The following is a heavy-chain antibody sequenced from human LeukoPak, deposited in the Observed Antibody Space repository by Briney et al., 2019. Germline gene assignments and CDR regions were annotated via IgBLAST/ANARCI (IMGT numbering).Heavy chain of an antibody. D-gene: IGHD3-16*02. V-gene: IGHV3-30*14. J-gene: IGHJ4*02. CDR1: GFTFSSYA. CDR2: ISYDGSNK. Sequence: PGGSLRLSCAASGFTFSSYAMHWVRQAPGKGLEWVAVISYDGSNKYYADSVKGRFTISRDNSKNTLYLQMNSLRAEDTAVYYCARAYDYVWGSYRYFSHFDYWGQGTLVTVSS. CDR3: ARAYDYVWGSYRYFSHFDY.